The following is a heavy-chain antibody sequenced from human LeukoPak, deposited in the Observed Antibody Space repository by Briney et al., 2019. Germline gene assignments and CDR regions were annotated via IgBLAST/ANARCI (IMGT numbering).Heavy chain of an antibody. J-gene: IGHJ5*02. Sequence: PSETLSLTCTVSGGSISSYYWSWIRQPPGKRLEWIGYIYYSGSTNYNPSLKSRVTISVDTSKNQFSLKLSSVTAADTAVYYCARLSLDYDILTGYSNWFDPWGQGTLVTVSS. CDR3: ARLSLDYDILTGYSNWFDP. CDR2: IYYSGST. CDR1: GGSISSYY. D-gene: IGHD3-9*01. V-gene: IGHV4-59*01.